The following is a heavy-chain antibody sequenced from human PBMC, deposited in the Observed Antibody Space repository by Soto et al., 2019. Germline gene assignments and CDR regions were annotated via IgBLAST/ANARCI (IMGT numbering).Heavy chain of an antibody. CDR3: ARLGGSYSSSSEVSHVGY. D-gene: IGHD6-6*01. J-gene: IGHJ4*02. V-gene: IGHV5-51*01. CDR2: IYPGDSDT. Sequence: GESLKISCKGSGYSFTSYWIGWVRQMPGKGLEWMGIIYPGDSDTRYSPSFQGQVTISADKSISTAYLQWSSLKASDTAMYYCARLGGSYSSSSEVSHVGYWGQGTLVTVSS. CDR1: GYSFTSYW.